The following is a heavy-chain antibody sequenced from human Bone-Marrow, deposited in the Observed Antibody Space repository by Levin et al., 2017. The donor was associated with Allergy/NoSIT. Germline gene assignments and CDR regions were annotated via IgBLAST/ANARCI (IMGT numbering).Heavy chain of an antibody. V-gene: IGHV3-21*01. J-gene: IGHJ5*02. CDR2: ITSSSSYI. CDR3: ARGLEYSGLP. CDR1: GFTFSIYS. Sequence: PGGSLRLSCAASGFTFSIYSMNWVRQAPGKGLNWVSSITSSSSYIYYADSVKGRFTITRDNAKNSLYLQMSSLRVEDTAVYYCARGLEYSGLPWGQGALVTVSS. D-gene: IGHD5-12*01.